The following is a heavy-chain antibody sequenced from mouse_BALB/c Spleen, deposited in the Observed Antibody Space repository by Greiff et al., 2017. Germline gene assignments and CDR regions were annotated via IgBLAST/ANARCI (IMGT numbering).Heavy chain of an antibody. J-gene: IGHJ4*01. CDR2: IDPANGNT. D-gene: IGHD2-2*01. Sequence: EVQLQQSGAELVKPGASVKLSCTASGFNIKDTYMHWVKQRPEQGLEWIGRIDPANGNTKYDPKFQGKATITADTSSNTAYLQLSSLTSEDTAVYYCLCLVPYGYDVDAMDYWGQGTSVTVSS. CDR3: LCLVPYGYDVDAMDY. CDR1: GFNIKDTY. V-gene: IGHV14-3*02.